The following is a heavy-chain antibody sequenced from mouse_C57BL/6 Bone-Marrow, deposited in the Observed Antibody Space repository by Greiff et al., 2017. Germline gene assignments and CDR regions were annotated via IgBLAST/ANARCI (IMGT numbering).Heavy chain of an antibody. V-gene: IGHV1-81*01. CDR1: GYTFTSYG. CDR3: ASCCSSSYWYFDV. D-gene: IGHD1-1*01. J-gene: IGHJ1*03. CDR2: IYPRSGNT. Sequence: QVQLQQSGAELARPGASVKLSCKASGYTFTSYGISWVKQRTGQGLEWIGEIYPRSGNTYYNEKFKGKATLTADKSSSTAYMELRSLTSEDSAVYFCASCCSSSYWYFDVWGTGTTVTVSS.